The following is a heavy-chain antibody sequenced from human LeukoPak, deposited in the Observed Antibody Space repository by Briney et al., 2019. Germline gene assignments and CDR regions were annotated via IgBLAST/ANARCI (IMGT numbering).Heavy chain of an antibody. J-gene: IGHJ6*03. CDR3: ARRSRVYSSSSRAKYMDV. V-gene: IGHV4-34*01. Sequence: SETLSLTCAVYGGSFSGYYWSWSRQPPGKVLEWIGEINHSGSTNYNPSLKSRVTISVRTSKNQFSLKLSSVTAADTAVYYCARRSRVYSSSSRAKYMDVWGEGTTVTVSS. D-gene: IGHD6-6*01. CDR1: GGSFSGYY. CDR2: INHSGST.